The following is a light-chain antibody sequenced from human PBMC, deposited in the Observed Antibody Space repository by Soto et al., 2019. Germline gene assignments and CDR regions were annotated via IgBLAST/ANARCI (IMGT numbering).Light chain of an antibody. CDR1: QSLGSH. Sequence: EIVLTQSPATLSTSTGERATLSCGASQSLGSHLAWYQQKPGQAPRLLIYGASTRATGVPARFSGSGSGTEFTLTISSLQSEDFAVYYCQQYKNWPPITFGQGTRLEIK. V-gene: IGKV3-15*01. J-gene: IGKJ5*01. CDR2: GAS. CDR3: QQYKNWPPIT.